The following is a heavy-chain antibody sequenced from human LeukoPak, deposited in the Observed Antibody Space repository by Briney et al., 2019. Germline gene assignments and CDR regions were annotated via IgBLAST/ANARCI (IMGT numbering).Heavy chain of an antibody. D-gene: IGHD5-24*01. CDR1: GFIFSSDD. CDR2: IQSNGRNK. CDR3: AGRRGGYNSAFDY. Sequence: GGSLRLSCAASGFIFSSDDMHWVRQAPGKGLEWVAGIQSNGRNKYYVDSVKGRFTISRDNSKNTLYLQMNSLRAEGTAVYYCAGRRGGYNSAFDYWGQGTLVTVSS. V-gene: IGHV3-33*05. J-gene: IGHJ4*02.